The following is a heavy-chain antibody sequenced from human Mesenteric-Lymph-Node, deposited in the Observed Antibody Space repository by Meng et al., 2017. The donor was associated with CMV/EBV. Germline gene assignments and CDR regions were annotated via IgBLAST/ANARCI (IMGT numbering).Heavy chain of an antibody. CDR3: ATISSPDDY. CDR2: ISISSNYI. V-gene: IGHV3-21*01. CDR1: GFTFNTYS. D-gene: IGHD2-2*01. Sequence: GGSLRLSCAASGFTFNTYSMNWVRQAPGKGLEWVSSISISSNYIYYADSVKGRFIISRDNANNSLYLQMNSLTAEDTAVYYCATISSPDDYWGQGTLVTVSS. J-gene: IGHJ4*02.